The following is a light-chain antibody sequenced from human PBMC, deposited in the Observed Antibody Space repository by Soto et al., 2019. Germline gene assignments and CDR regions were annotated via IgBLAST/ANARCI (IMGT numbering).Light chain of an antibody. V-gene: IGLV2-14*01. CDR3: SSYTSSSPFAV. J-gene: IGLJ7*01. CDR2: DVS. Sequence: QSVLTQPASVSGSPGQSITISCTGTSSDVGGYNYVSWYQQHPGKAPKLMIYDVSNRPSGVSNRFSGSKSGNTASLTISGLQAEDEADYYCSSYTSSSPFAVFGGGTKLTVL. CDR1: SSDVGGYNY.